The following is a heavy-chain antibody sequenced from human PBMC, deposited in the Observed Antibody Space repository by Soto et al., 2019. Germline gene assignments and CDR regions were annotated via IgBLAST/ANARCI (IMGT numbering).Heavy chain of an antibody. CDR3: AREPGGYGLTIDY. CDR2: IWYDGSNK. J-gene: IGHJ4*02. V-gene: IGHV3-33*01. Sequence: GGSLRLSCAASGFTFSSYGMHWVRQAPGKGLEWVAVIWYDGSNKYYADSVKGRFTISRDNSKNTLYLQMNSLRAEDTAVFYCAREPGGYGLTIDYWGQGNLVTVSS. CDR1: GFTFSSYG. D-gene: IGHD5-18*01.